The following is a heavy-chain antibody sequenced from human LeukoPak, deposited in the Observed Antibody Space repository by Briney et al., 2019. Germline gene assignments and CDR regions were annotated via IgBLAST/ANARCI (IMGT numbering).Heavy chain of an antibody. V-gene: IGHV1-18*01. CDR3: ARDLVVVSIHDAFEI. Sequence: ASVKVSCKASGYTFTSYGISWVRQAPGQGLEWMGWISAHNGKTDFSPRFHGRLILTTDTTTSTSYMELSSLRPDDTAVYFCARDLVVVSIHDAFEIWGQGTRLTVSS. J-gene: IGHJ3*02. D-gene: IGHD2-15*01. CDR1: GYTFTSYG. CDR2: ISAHNGKT.